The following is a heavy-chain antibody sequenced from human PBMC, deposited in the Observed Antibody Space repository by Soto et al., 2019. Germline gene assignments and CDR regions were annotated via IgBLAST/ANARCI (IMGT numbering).Heavy chain of an antibody. CDR2: ISSSSSYI. V-gene: IGHV3-21*01. CDR1: GFPFSSYS. Sequence: SLRLSCAASGFPFSSYSMNWVRQAPGKGLEWVSSISSSSSYIYYADSVKGRFTISRDNAKNSLYLQMNSLRAEDTAVYYCARLGGHGLDYWGQGTLVTVSS. CDR3: ARLGGHGLDY. J-gene: IGHJ4*02. D-gene: IGHD3-16*01.